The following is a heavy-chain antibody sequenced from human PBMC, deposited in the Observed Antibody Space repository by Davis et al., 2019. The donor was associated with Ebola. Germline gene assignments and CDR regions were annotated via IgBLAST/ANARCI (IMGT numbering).Heavy chain of an antibody. V-gene: IGHV3-7*01. CDR3: ARDFGFWSGYSS. CDR1: GFTFSSYW. CDR2: IKQDESEK. D-gene: IGHD3-3*01. Sequence: GESLKISCAASGFTFSSYWMSWVRQAPGKGLEWVANIKQDESEKYYGDSVKGRFTISRDNAENSLYLQMHGLRVEDTAIYYCARDFGFWSGYSSWGQGILVTVSA. J-gene: IGHJ4*02.